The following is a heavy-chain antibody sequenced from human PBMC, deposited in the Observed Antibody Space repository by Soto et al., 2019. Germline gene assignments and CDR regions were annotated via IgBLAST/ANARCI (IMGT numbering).Heavy chain of an antibody. V-gene: IGHV1-69*02. J-gene: IGHJ5*02. CDR1: GGTFSSYT. CDR3: ARAGTIFGVVNGFDP. Sequence: SVKVSCKASGGTFSSYTISWVRQAPGQGLEWMGRIIPILGIANYAQKFQGRVTMTTDTSTSTAYMELRSLRSDDTAVYYCARAGTIFGVVNGFDPWGQGTLVTVSS. D-gene: IGHD3-3*01. CDR2: IIPILGIA.